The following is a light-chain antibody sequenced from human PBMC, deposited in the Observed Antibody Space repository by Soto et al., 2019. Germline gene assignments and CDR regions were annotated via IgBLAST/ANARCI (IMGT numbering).Light chain of an antibody. CDR1: QSLLYNNTYNY. V-gene: IGKV2-28*01. Sequence: EIVMTQSPLTLPVTPGEPASISCRSSQSLLYNNTYNYLDWYVQKPGQSPQLLIYFGSNRAPGVPDRFSGSGSGTDFTLKMNSVDTAEVGTYYCMQALQSPTFGQGTRLEIQ. CDR2: FGS. J-gene: IGKJ5*01. CDR3: MQALQSPT.